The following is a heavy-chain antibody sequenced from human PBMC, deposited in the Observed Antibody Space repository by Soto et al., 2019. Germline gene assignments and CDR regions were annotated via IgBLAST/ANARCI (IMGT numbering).Heavy chain of an antibody. CDR1: GFTFSSYA. CDR3: AKWISDCSGGSCYSTFDY. J-gene: IGHJ4*02. D-gene: IGHD2-15*01. CDR2: ISGSGGST. V-gene: IGHV3-23*01. Sequence: LGLSCAASGFTFSSYAMSWVRQAPGKGLEWVSAISGSGGSTYYADSVKGRFTISRDNSKNTLYLQMNSLRAEDTAVYYCAKWISDCSGGSCYSTFDYWGQGTLVTVSS.